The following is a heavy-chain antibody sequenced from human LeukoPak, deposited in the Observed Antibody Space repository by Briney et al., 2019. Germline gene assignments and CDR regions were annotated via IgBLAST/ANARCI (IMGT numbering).Heavy chain of an antibody. CDR1: GGSFSGYY. CDR2: INHSGST. Sequence: SETLSLTCAVYGGSFSGYYWSWIRQPPGKGLEWIGEINHSGSTNYNPSLKSRVTISVDTSKNQFSLKLSSVTAADTAVYYCAREGEMAFDYWGQGTLVTVSS. CDR3: AREGEMAFDY. V-gene: IGHV4-34*01. J-gene: IGHJ4*02. D-gene: IGHD3-16*01.